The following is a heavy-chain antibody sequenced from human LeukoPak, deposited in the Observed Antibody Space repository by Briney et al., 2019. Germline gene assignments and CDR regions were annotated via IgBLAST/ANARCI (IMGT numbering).Heavy chain of an antibody. CDR2: IRGSGENT. Sequence: PGGSLRLSCAASGFTFTSCTMSWVRQAPGKGLEWVSDIRGSGENTYYADSVKGRFTISRDNSKNTLYPQMSSLRAEDTAVYYCAKGGSYRVQPYFDYWGQGALVTVSS. CDR1: GFTFTSCT. CDR3: AKGGSYRVQPYFDY. J-gene: IGHJ4*02. V-gene: IGHV3-23*01. D-gene: IGHD1-1*01.